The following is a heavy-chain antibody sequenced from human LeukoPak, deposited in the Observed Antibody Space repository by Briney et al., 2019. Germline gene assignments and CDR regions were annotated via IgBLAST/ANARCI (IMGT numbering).Heavy chain of an antibody. Sequence: GGSLRLSCAASGFTFSNYGMHWVRQAPGTGLEWVAFIRFDGSKKYYADSVKGRFTISKDNSKNTLYLQMNSLRAEDTAVYYCATSRSQIVVVTASRGPRGYWGQGTLVTVSS. D-gene: IGHD2-21*02. CDR3: ATSRSQIVVVTASRGPRGY. V-gene: IGHV3-30*02. CDR1: GFTFSNYG. J-gene: IGHJ4*02. CDR2: IRFDGSKK.